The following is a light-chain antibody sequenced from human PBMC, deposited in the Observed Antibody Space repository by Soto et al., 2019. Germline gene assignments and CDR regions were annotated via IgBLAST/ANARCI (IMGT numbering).Light chain of an antibody. V-gene: IGKV3-20*01. CDR1: EGLTNSY. CDR3: QQYGSSLGVT. J-gene: IGKJ4*01. CDR2: GAS. Sequence: EIVLTQSPATLSLSPVERATLSCRASEGLTNSYLAWYQQKPGQAPSLLIYGASSRATGIPDRFSGSGSGTDFTLTVSRLEPEDFAVYYCQQYGSSLGVTFGGGTKVDIK.